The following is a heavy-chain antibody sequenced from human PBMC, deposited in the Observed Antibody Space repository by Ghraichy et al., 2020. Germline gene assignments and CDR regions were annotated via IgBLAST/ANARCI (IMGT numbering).Heavy chain of an antibody. CDR2: IKQDGSEK. CDR1: GFTFSSYW. V-gene: IGHV3-7*01. D-gene: IGHD6-13*01. Sequence: GGSLRLSCAASGFTFSSYWMSWVRQAPGKGLEWVANIKQDGSEKYYVDSVKGRFTISRDNAKNSLYLQMNSLRAEDTAVYYCARGGGSSPTDYYGMDVWGQGTTVTVSS. CDR3: ARGGGSSPTDYYGMDV. J-gene: IGHJ6*02.